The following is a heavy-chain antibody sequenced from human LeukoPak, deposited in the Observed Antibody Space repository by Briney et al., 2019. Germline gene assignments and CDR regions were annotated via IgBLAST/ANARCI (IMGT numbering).Heavy chain of an antibody. D-gene: IGHD3-10*01. J-gene: IGHJ4*02. CDR3: ARDGYSAFGEIDY. CDR2: INPNSGGT. V-gene: IGHV1-2*02. Sequence: GASVKVSCKASGYTFTGYYMHWVRQAPGQGLEWMGWINPNSGGTNYAQKFQGRVTMTRDTSISTAYMELSRLRSDDTAVYYCARDGYSAFGEIDYWGQGTLVTVSS. CDR1: GYTFTGYY.